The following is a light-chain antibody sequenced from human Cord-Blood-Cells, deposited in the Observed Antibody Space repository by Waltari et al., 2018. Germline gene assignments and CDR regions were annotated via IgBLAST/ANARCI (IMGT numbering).Light chain of an antibody. J-gene: IGLJ3*02. CDR2: EVS. CDR1: SSDVGGYNY. V-gene: IGLV2-8*01. Sequence: SASGSPGQSVTISCTGTSSDVGGYNYVSWYQQHPGKAPKLMIYEVSKRPSGVPDRFSGSKSGNTASLTVSGLQAEDEADYYCSSYAGSTLFGGGTKLTVL. CDR3: SSYAGSTL.